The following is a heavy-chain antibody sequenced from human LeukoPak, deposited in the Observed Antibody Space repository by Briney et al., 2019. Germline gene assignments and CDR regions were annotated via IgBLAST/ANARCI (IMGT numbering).Heavy chain of an antibody. D-gene: IGHD6-13*01. CDR3: AKSSAGRILYYYYYYMDV. Sequence: GGSLRLSCAASEFSVGSNYMTWVRQAPGKGLEWVSLIYSGGSTYYADSVKGRFTISRDNSKNTLYLQMNSLRAEDTAVYYCAKSSAGRILYYYYYYMDVWGKGTTVTVSS. J-gene: IGHJ6*03. CDR2: IYSGGST. V-gene: IGHV3-66*01. CDR1: EFSVGSNY.